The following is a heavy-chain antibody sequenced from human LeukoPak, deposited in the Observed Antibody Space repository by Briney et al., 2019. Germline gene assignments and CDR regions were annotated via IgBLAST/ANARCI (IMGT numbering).Heavy chain of an antibody. V-gene: IGHV3-74*01. J-gene: IGHJ4*01. CDR3: AKEASWTKFGY. CDR1: EFTFSTYW. D-gene: IGHD3/OR15-3a*01. CDR2: IDSDGSST. Sequence: PGGSLRLSCAASEFTFSTYWMNWVRQAPGKGLVWVSRIDSDGSSTSYADSVKGRFTISRDNAKNTLYLQMNSLRPEEDTAVYFLAKEASWTKFGYWGQGTLVTVSS.